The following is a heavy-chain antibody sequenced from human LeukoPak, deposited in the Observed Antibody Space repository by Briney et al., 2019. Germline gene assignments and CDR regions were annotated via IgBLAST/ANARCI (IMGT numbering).Heavy chain of an antibody. CDR2: ISTSGNTI. D-gene: IGHD1-26*01. J-gene: IGHJ4*02. CDR1: GFTFSDYY. CDR3: ARGGSRVGATDYYFDY. Sequence: PGGSLRLSCAASGFTFSDYYMTWIRQAPGKGLEWVSYISTSGNTIYYADSVKGRFTISRDNAKNSLYLQMNSLRAEDTAVYYCARGGSRVGATDYYFDYWGQGTLVTVSS. V-gene: IGHV3-11*04.